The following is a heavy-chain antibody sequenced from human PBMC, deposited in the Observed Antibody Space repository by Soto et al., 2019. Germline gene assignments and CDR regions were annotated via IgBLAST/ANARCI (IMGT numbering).Heavy chain of an antibody. CDR1: GYTFTTYA. D-gene: IGHD6-6*01. CDR3: ARDPQYSTSSQVFDS. J-gene: IGHJ4*02. Sequence: QVQLVQSGAEVKKPGASVKVSCKASGYTFTTYAISWVRQAPGQGLECMGRISTYNGNTKYAQKLQGRVTMTTDTSTSTAYMELRSLRSDDTAVYYCARDPQYSTSSQVFDSWGQGTLVTVSS. CDR2: ISTYNGNT. V-gene: IGHV1-18*01.